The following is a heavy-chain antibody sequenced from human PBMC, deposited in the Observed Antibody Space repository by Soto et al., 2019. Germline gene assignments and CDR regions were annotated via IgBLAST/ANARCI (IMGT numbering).Heavy chain of an antibody. Sequence: QVQLQESGPGLVEPSQTLSLTCTVSGDSISGEGWYWSWIRQYSGRGLEWIGYIHHSGSTYSNPYLNSIVSSPVATTKTQFFLKLTSVTAADTAVYYGARAWTATAGWANWFALWGQGTMVTVSS. CDR2: IHHSGST. CDR1: GDSISGEGWY. J-gene: IGHJ5*02. V-gene: IGHV4-31*01. CDR3: ARAWTATAGWANWFAL. D-gene: IGHD6-13*01.